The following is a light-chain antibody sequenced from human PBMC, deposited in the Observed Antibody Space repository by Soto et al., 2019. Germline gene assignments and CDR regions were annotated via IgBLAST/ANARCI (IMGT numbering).Light chain of an antibody. Sequence: IQMTQSPSSLSASVGDRVTITCRASQGVDSDLSWYQQKPGKAPKLLIYAACSLHSGVPTRFRGSGSGTHFTLTISSLQPEDVATYYCQQSYSTLVLTFGGGTKVELK. J-gene: IGKJ4*01. V-gene: IGKV1-39*01. CDR1: QGVDSD. CDR3: QQSYSTLVLT. CDR2: AAC.